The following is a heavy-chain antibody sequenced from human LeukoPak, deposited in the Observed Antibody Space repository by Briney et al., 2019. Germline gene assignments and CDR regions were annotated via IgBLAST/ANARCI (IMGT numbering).Heavy chain of an antibody. CDR2: ISSSGSTI. CDR3: ARDPCHGALDY. J-gene: IGHJ4*02. V-gene: IGHV3-11*01. Sequence: GGSLRLSCAASGFTFSDYYMSWIRQAPGKGLEWVSYISSSGSTIYYADSVRGRFSISKDNAKNSLYLQMNSLRAEDTAVYYCARDPCHGALDYWGQGALVTVSS. CDR1: GFTFSDYY. D-gene: IGHD2-2*01.